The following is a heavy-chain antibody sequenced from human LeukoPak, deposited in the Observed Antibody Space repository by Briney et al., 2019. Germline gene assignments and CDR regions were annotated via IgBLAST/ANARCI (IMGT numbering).Heavy chain of an antibody. CDR2: INHSGST. V-gene: IGHV4-34*01. CDR1: GGSFSGHY. J-gene: IGHJ4*02. Sequence: SETLSLTCAVYGGSFSGHYWSWIRQPPGKGLEWIGEINHSGSTNYNPSLKSRVTISVDTSKNQFSLKLSSVTAADTAVYYCAGVTVAGYYFDYWGQGTLVTVSS. D-gene: IGHD6-19*01. CDR3: AGVTVAGYYFDY.